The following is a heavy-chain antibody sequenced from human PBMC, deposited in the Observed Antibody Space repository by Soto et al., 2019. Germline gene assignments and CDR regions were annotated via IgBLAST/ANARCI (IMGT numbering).Heavy chain of an antibody. D-gene: IGHD4-17*01. V-gene: IGHV3-11*01. Sequence: PGGSLRLSCAASGFTFSDSYMSWIRQAPGKGLEWISYITFSGNTVYYADSLKGRFTISRDNSINTLYLQMNSLRTEDTALYYCAHPRGYGVFDAYDIWGQGTMVTVSS. CDR2: ITFSGNTV. J-gene: IGHJ3*02. CDR3: AHPRGYGVFDAYDI. CDR1: GFTFSDSY.